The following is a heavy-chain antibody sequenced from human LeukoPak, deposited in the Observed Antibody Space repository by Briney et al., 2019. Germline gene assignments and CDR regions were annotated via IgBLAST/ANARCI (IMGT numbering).Heavy chain of an antibody. V-gene: IGHV4-30-2*01. J-gene: IGHJ3*02. D-gene: IGHD3-10*01. CDR1: GGSISSGGHS. CDR2: IYHSGST. Sequence: SETLSLTCAVSGGSISSGGHSWSWIRQPPGKGLEWIGYIYHSGSTYYNPSLKSRVTISVDRSKNQFSLKLSSVTAADTAVYYCARGGVEYYGSGSYYWAFDIWGQGTMVTVSS. CDR3: ARGGVEYYGSGSYYWAFDI.